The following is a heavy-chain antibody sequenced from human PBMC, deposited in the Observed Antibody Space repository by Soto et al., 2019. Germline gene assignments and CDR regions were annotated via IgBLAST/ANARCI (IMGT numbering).Heavy chain of an antibody. CDR1: GGTFSSYA. J-gene: IGHJ4*02. CDR3: ARESRYCSGGSCYFLPGIDY. D-gene: IGHD2-15*01. CDR2: IIPIFGTA. Sequence: QVQLVQSGAEVKKPGSSVKVSCKASGGTFSSYAISWVRQAPGQGLEWMGGIIPIFGTANYAQKFQGRVTITADESTSTACMELSSLRSDDTAVYYCARESRYCSGGSCYFLPGIDYWGQGTLVTVSS. V-gene: IGHV1-69*12.